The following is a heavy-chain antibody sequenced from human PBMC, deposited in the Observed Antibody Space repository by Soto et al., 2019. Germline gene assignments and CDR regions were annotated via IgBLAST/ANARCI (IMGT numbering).Heavy chain of an antibody. CDR3: ARDWMK. D-gene: IGHD2-2*03. CDR1: GGSLVGYY. J-gene: IGHJ4*02. CDR2: ITHSGST. Sequence: QVQLQQWGAGLLKPSETLSLTCGVYGGSLVGYYWTWIRQPPGKGLEWVGEITHSGSTNYNPSLESRVSISIDTSQNHFSLKLTSVTAADTAVYYCARDWMKWGQGTLVTVSS. V-gene: IGHV4-34*02.